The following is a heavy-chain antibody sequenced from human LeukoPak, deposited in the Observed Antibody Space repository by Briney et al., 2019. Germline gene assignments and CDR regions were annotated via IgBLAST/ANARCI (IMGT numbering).Heavy chain of an antibody. J-gene: IGHJ3*02. D-gene: IGHD1-26*01. CDR3: AREVGTPQAFDI. CDR2: INSRSSTI. CDR1: RFTFSNYG. Sequence: GGSLRLSCAASRFTFSNYGVNWVRQAPGKGLEWVSYINSRSSTIYYADSVRGRFTISRDNAKNSLYLQMNSLRAEDTAIYYCAREVGTPQAFDIWGQGTMVTVSS. V-gene: IGHV3-48*01.